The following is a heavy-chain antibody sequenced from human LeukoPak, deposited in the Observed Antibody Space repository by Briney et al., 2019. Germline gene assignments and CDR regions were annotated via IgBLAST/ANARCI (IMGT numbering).Heavy chain of an antibody. CDR3: ARRGGSSSRRSPIDY. Sequence: GGSLRLSGTASGFTFSDYWMTWVRRAPGKGPKWVPNIKQDGSQRYYVDSVRGRFTISRDNAKNTLFLQMNGLRAEDTAVYYCARRGGSSSRRSPIDYWGQGTLVTVSS. V-gene: IGHV3-7*01. J-gene: IGHJ4*02. D-gene: IGHD6-6*01. CDR1: GFTFSDYW. CDR2: IKQDGSQR.